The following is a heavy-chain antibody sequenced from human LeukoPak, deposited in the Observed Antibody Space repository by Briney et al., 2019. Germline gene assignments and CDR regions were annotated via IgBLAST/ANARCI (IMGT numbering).Heavy chain of an antibody. CDR3: ARGRSVRDSGYDNGFDY. V-gene: IGHV1-2*02. CDR1: GYTFTGYY. Sequence: ASVKASCKASGYTFTGYYMQWVRQAPGHGLEWMGWINPNSGGTNYAQKFQGRVTMTRDTSISTAYMELSRLRSDDTAVYYCARGRSVRDSGYDNGFDYWGQGTLVTVSS. CDR2: INPNSGGT. D-gene: IGHD5-12*01. J-gene: IGHJ4*02.